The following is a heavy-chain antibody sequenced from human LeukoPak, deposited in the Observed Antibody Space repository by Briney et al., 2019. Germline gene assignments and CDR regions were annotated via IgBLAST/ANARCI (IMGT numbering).Heavy chain of an antibody. V-gene: IGHV4-34*01. CDR3: AGGWGQWLGYYYYYYGMDV. J-gene: IGHJ6*02. CDR1: GGSFSGYY. D-gene: IGHD6-19*01. Sequence: SETLSLTCAVYGGSFSGYYWSWIRQPPGEGLEWIGEINHSGSTNYNPSLKSRVTISVDTSKNQFSLKLSSVTAADTAVYYCAGGWGQWLGYYYYYYGMDVWGQGTTVTVSS. CDR2: INHSGST.